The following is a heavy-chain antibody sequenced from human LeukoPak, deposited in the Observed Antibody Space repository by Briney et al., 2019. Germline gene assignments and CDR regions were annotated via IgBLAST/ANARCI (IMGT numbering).Heavy chain of an antibody. V-gene: IGHV4-34*01. Sequence: SETLSLTCAVDGGSFSGYFWSWIRQPPGKGLEWIGEINHSGSTNYNPSLKSRVTISVDTSKIQFSLKLSSVTAADTAVYYCARQVAAAGAYTNFDYSGQGTLVTVSS. CDR3: ARQVAAAGAYTNFDY. D-gene: IGHD6-13*01. CDR1: GGSFSGYF. CDR2: INHSGST. J-gene: IGHJ4*02.